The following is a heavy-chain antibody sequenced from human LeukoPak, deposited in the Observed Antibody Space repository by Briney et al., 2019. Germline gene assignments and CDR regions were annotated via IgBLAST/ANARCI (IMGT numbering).Heavy chain of an antibody. J-gene: IGHJ6*03. CDR1: GGTFSSYA. CDR2: NIPIFGTA. D-gene: IGHD3-22*01. V-gene: IGHV1-69*13. CDR3: ARDVTTYYYDSSGPGYMDV. Sequence: GASVKVSCKASGGTFSSYAISWVRQAPGQGLEWMGGNIPIFGTANYAQKFQGRVTITADESTSTAYMELSSLRSEDTAVYYCARDVTTYYYDSSGPGYMDVWGKGTTVTVSS.